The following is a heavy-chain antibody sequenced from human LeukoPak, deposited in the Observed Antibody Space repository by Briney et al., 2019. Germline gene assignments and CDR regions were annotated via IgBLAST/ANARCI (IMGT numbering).Heavy chain of an antibody. D-gene: IGHD2-2*01. Sequence: ASVKVSCKASGGTFSSYAISWVRQAPGQGLEWMGGIIPIFGTANYAQKLQGRVTMTTDTSTSTAYMELRSLRSDDTAVYYCTRVAEDCSSTSCYAGVDYWGQGTLVTVSS. CDR2: IIPIFGTA. CDR1: GGTFSSYA. CDR3: TRVAEDCSSTSCYAGVDY. J-gene: IGHJ4*02. V-gene: IGHV1-69*05.